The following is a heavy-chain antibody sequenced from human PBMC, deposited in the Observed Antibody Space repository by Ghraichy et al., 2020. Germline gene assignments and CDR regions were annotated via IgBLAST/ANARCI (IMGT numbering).Heavy chain of an antibody. CDR1: GGSISSSSYY. D-gene: IGHD6-19*01. Sequence: SETLSLTCTVSGGSISSSSYYWGWIRQPPGKGLEWIGSIYYSGSTYYNPSLKSRVTISVDTSKNQFSLKLSSVTAADTAVYYCAREPIAVALYYFDYWGQGTLVTVSS. J-gene: IGHJ4*02. V-gene: IGHV4-39*07. CDR2: IYYSGST. CDR3: AREPIAVALYYFDY.